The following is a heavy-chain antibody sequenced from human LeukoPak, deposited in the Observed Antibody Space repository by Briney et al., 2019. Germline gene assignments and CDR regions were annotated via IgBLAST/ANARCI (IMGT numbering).Heavy chain of an antibody. CDR1: GGSISSGGYS. J-gene: IGHJ4*02. CDR2: IYHSGST. V-gene: IGHV4-30-2*01. D-gene: IGHD2-15*01. Sequence: TLSLTCAVSGGSISSGGYSWSWIRQPPGKGLEWIGYIYHSGSTYYNPSLKSRVTISVDRSKNQFSLKLSSVTAADTAVYYCARAGGYCSGGSCYSWGAFDYWGQGTLVTVSS. CDR3: ARAGGYCSGGSCYSWGAFDY.